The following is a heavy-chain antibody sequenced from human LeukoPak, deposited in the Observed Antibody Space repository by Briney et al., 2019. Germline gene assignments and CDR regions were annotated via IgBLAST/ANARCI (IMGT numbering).Heavy chain of an antibody. V-gene: IGHV3-74*01. CDR1: GFTFSHYW. CDR2: IYNDGSST. CDR3: ARVRGGSGRSYAADAFDI. Sequence: GGSLRLSCAASGFTFSHYWMHWVRQAPGKGLVWVSRIYNDGSSTSYADSVKGRFTISRDNAKSTLYLQMNSLRAEDTAVYYCARVRGGSGRSYAADAFDIWGQGKMVTVSS. J-gene: IGHJ3*02. D-gene: IGHD1-26*01.